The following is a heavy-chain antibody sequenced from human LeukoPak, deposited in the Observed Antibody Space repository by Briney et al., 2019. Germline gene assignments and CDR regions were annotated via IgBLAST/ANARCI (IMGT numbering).Heavy chain of an antibody. CDR2: ISWNSGSI. CDR3: ARAQKWIQVWFRRNYYFDY. J-gene: IGHJ4*02. Sequence: TGGSLRLSCAASGFTFYDYAMHWVRQAPGKGLEGVSGISWNSGSIVYVDSVRGRFTISRDNAKNSLYLQINSLRAEDTAVYYSARAQKWIQVWFRRNYYFDYWGQGTLVTVSS. CDR1: GFTFYDYA. V-gene: IGHV3-9*01. D-gene: IGHD5-18*01.